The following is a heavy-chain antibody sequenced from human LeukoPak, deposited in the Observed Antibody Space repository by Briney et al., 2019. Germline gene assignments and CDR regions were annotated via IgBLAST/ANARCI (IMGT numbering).Heavy chain of an antibody. J-gene: IGHJ4*02. Sequence: GESLKISCRGPGYSFTSYWIGWVRQLPGKGLEWVGIFYPGDSDTRYSTSFQGQVNIPANKSISTAYFQWSSLKASDTAMYYCARLGARPPYFDYGGQGTLVSVS. CDR2: FYPGDSDT. D-gene: IGHD6-6*01. V-gene: IGHV5-51*01. CDR3: ARLGARPPYFDY. CDR1: GYSFTSYW.